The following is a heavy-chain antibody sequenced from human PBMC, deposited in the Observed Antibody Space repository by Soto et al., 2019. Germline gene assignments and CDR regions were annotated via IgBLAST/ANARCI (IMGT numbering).Heavy chain of an antibody. CDR2: ISYTGDT. CDR3: ARIVVGATVDL. D-gene: IGHD1-26*01. CDR1: GDSVSSDRYF. J-gene: IGHJ5*02. Sequence: SETLSLTCIVSGDSVSSDRYFWTWIRQPPGKGLGWIAYISYTGDTNYNPSLKSRVTISVDTSRNQFSLTLTSVTAADTAVYFCARIVVGATVDLWGQGSLVTVSS. V-gene: IGHV4-61*01.